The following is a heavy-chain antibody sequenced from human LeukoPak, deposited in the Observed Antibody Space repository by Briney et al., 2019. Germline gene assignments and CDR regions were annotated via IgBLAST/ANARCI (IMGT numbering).Heavy chain of an antibody. Sequence: ASVKVSCKASGYTFTSYGISWVRQAPGQGLEWMGWISAYNGNTNYAQKLQGRVTMTTDTSTSTACMELRSLRSDDTAVYYCARDLEYYYDSSGYYYDYYYYYGMDVWGQGTTVTVSS. CDR1: GYTFTSYG. V-gene: IGHV1-18*01. CDR3: ARDLEYYYDSSGYYYDYYYYYGMDV. D-gene: IGHD3-22*01. CDR2: ISAYNGNT. J-gene: IGHJ6*02.